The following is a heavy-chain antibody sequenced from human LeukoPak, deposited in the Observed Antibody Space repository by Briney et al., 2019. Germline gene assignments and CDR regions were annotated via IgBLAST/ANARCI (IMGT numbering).Heavy chain of an antibody. V-gene: IGHV3-72*01. CDR3: GGLSYNGY. Sequence: GGSLRLSCAASGFTLSDLYMDWVRQAAGKGLEWVGRIGNKANSYITEYAASVKGRFTISRDDSKNSLYLQMNSLKTEDTAVYYCGGLSYNGYWGQGTLVTVSS. CDR2: IGNKANSYIT. J-gene: IGHJ4*02. D-gene: IGHD2-8*01. CDR1: GFTLSDLY.